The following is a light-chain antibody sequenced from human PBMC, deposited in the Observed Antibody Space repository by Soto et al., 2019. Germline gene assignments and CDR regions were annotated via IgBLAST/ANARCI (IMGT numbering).Light chain of an antibody. J-gene: IGLJ3*02. CDR2: TNT. CDR1: SSNIGRNA. V-gene: IGLV1-44*01. Sequence: QPVLTQPPSASGTPGQRVTISCSGSSSNIGRNAVNWYQQLPGSAPKLLIYTNTQRPSGVPDRFSGSKSGTSASLAISGLQSGDEADYYCAAWDDSLNGPVFGGGTKVTVL. CDR3: AAWDDSLNGPV.